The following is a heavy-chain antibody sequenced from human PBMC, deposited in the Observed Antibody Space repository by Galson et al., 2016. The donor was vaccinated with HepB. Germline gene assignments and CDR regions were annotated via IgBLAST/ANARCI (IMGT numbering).Heavy chain of an antibody. Sequence: SLRLSCATSGFTFGSYSMNWVRQAPGKGLEWVASISSSRVYINYADSVKGRFTISRDNAKNSLYLPMNSLRAEDTAVYYCARDFRGSRIRARDFDFWGQGTLVTVSA. CDR3: ARDFRGSRIRARDFDF. CDR1: GFTFGSYS. CDR2: ISSSRVYI. J-gene: IGHJ4*02. D-gene: IGHD3-10*01. V-gene: IGHV3-21*01.